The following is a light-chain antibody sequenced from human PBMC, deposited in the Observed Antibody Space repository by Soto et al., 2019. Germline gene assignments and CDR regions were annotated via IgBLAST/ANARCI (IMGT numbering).Light chain of an antibody. CDR1: QALNTR. CDR3: QLFGSSPRYT. CDR2: LTS. Sequence: EIVLTQSPATLSAFPGDRVTLSCRASQALNTRLAWYQHKPGQAPRLLIYLTSNRAAGVPSRFSAWGSETDFTLTVSRLEPEDFAVYFCQLFGSSPRYTFGRGTKLEIK. J-gene: IGKJ2*01. V-gene: IGKV3-20*01.